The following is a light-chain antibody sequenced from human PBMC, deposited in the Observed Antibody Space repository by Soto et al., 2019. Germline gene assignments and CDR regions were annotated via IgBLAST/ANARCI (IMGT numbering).Light chain of an antibody. CDR2: DVS. J-gene: IGLJ1*01. Sequence: SALTQPASVSGSPGQSITISCSGSSSDVGGYNYVSWYQQHPGKAPQVMIYDVSNRPSGVSNRFSGSKSGNAASLTISGLQAEDEADYYCYSYTTSSTYVFGTGTKHTVL. CDR3: YSYTTSSTYV. CDR1: SSDVGGYNY. V-gene: IGLV2-14*01.